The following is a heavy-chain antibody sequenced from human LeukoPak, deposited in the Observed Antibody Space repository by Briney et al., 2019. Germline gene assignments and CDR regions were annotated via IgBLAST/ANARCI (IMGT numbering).Heavy chain of an antibody. V-gene: IGHV3-73*01. J-gene: IGHJ6*02. CDR1: GLTFSDSA. CDR3: IRDVDTAMRYGMDV. CDR2: MRGKASSYAT. D-gene: IGHD5-18*01. Sequence: PGGSLRLSCAASGLTFSDSAMHWVRQASGKGLEWVGRMRGKASSYATAYGASVKGRFTISRDDSENTAYLQMNTLKTEDTAVYYCIRDVDTAMRYGMDVWGQGTTVTVSS.